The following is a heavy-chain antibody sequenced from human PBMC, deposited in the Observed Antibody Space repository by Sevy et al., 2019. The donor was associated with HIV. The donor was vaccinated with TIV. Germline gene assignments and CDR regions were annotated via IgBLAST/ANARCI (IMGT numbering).Heavy chain of an antibody. CDR1: GFTLNNYW. Sequence: GGSLRLSCAASGFTLNNYWMNWVRQAPGKGLEWVANIKQDGSVKYYVDSVKGRFTISRDNAGNLVFLQMNSLRVEDTAVYYCARDLEFYDYGDYGPAFMPDYWGQGTLVTVSS. CDR3: ARDLEFYDYGDYGPAFMPDY. J-gene: IGHJ4*02. CDR2: IKQDGSVK. D-gene: IGHD4-17*01. V-gene: IGHV3-7*01.